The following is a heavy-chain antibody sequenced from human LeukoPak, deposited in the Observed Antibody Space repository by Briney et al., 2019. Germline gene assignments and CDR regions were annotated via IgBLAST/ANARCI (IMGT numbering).Heavy chain of an antibody. Sequence: SETLSLTCAVSGASFSGYYWSWLRQPPGKGLEWIGEINHSGSTNYNPSLKSRVTISVDTSKNQFSLKLSSVTAADTAVYYRARGPIVVVVAATPYYYYGMDVWGQGTTVTVSS. V-gene: IGHV4-34*01. D-gene: IGHD2-15*01. CDR1: GASFSGYY. CDR3: ARGPIVVVVAATPYYYYGMDV. J-gene: IGHJ6*02. CDR2: INHSGST.